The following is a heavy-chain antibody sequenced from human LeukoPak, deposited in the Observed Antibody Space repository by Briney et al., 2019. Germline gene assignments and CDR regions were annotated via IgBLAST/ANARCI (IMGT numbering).Heavy chain of an antibody. D-gene: IGHD6-19*01. CDR1: GFTFGSYA. J-gene: IGHJ4*02. CDR3: AKEARGWPYYFDY. Sequence: PGGSLRLSCAASGFTFGSYAMSWVRQAPGKGLEWVSVISGSGSSTYYADSVKGRFTISRDNSKNTLYLQMNSLRAEDTAVYYCAKEARGWPYYFDYWGQGTLVTVSS. CDR2: ISGSGSST. V-gene: IGHV3-23*01.